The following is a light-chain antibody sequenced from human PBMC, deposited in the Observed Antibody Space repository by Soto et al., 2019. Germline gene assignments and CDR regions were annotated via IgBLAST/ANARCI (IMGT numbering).Light chain of an antibody. CDR2: GAS. J-gene: IGKJ5*01. CDR3: QQCGSSPIT. V-gene: IGKV3-20*01. CDR1: QSVSSSY. Sequence: EIVLTQSPRTLSLSPGERATLSCRASQSVSSSYLAWYQQKPGQAPRLLIYGASSRATGIPDRFSGSGSGTDFTLTISRLEPEDFAVYYCQQCGSSPITFGQGTRLEIK.